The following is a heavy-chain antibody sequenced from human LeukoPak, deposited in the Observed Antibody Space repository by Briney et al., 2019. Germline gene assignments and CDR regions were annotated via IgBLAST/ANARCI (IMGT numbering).Heavy chain of an antibody. V-gene: IGHV4-39*01. Sequence: PSETLSLTCTVSGGSISSSSYYSGWIRQPPGKGLEWIGSMYYSGSTYYNPSPKSRVTISVDTSKNQYSLKLSSVTAADTAVYYRARKSYYYDSSWFDPWGQGTLVTVSS. CDR3: ARKSYYYDSSWFDP. D-gene: IGHD3-22*01. CDR1: GGSISSSSYY. J-gene: IGHJ5*02. CDR2: MYYSGST.